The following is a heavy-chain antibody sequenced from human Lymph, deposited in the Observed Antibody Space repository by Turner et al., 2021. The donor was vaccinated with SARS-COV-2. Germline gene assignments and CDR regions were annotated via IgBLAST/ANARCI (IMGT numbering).Heavy chain of an antibody. CDR3: AGHITIFGGAGSWFDP. V-gene: IGHV4-39*01. Sequence: QLQLQESGPGLVKPSETLSLTRILSGGSISSSSYYWGWIRQPPGTGLEWIGSSYYSESTDYNPSLKSRVTISVDTSKNQFSLKLSSVTAADTAVYYCAGHITIFGGAGSWFDPWGQGTLVTVSS. J-gene: IGHJ5*02. CDR1: GGSISSSSYY. D-gene: IGHD3-3*01. CDR2: SYYSEST.